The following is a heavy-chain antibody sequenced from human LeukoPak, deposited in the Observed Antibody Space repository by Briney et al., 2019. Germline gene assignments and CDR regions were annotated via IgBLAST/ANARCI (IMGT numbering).Heavy chain of an antibody. CDR1: GFTFSSYG. J-gene: IGHJ4*02. CDR3: AKERDTAMVTIDY. V-gene: IGHV3-30*02. Sequence: SRGSLRLSCAASGFTFSSYGMHWVRQAPGKGLEWVAFIRYGGSNKYYADSVKGRFTISRDNSKNTLYLQMNSLRAEDTAVYYCAKERDTAMVTIDYWGQGTLVTVSS. D-gene: IGHD5-18*01. CDR2: IRYGGSNK.